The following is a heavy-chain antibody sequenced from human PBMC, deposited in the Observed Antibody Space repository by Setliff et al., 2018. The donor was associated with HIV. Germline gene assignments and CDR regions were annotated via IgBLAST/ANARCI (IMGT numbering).Heavy chain of an antibody. CDR3: ARQIFWRDYYFAY. V-gene: IGHV1-18*01. CDR2: ISPYNGHT. D-gene: IGHD3-3*01. CDR1: GYTFKTYG. Sequence: ASVKVSCKASGYTFKTYGISWVRQAPGHGLEWMGWISPYNGHTKYAEKFQGRVTMTTDTSTTTAYMELRSLRSDDTAVYYCARQIFWRDYYFAYWGQGTLVTVSS. J-gene: IGHJ4*02.